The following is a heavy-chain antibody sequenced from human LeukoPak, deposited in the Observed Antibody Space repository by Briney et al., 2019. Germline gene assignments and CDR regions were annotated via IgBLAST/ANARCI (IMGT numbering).Heavy chain of an antibody. V-gene: IGHV4-39*07. CDR1: GGSISSYY. J-gene: IGHJ3*02. CDR3: ARSYVGAFDI. D-gene: IGHD1-26*01. Sequence: SETLSLTCTVSGGSISSYYWGWIRQPPGKGLEWIGSIYYSGSTYYNPSLKSRVTISVDTSKNQFSLKLSSVTAADTAVYYCARSYVGAFDIWGQGTMVTVSS. CDR2: IYYSGST.